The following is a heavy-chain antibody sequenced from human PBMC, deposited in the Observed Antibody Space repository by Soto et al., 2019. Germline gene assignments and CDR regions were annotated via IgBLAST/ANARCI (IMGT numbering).Heavy chain of an antibody. D-gene: IGHD3-3*01. J-gene: IGHJ4*02. Sequence: GGSLRLSCAASGFTFNNYGMHWVRQAPGKGLEWVVVISFDGRNTYYADSVKGRFTISGDNSKNTLYLQMTSLRPEDTAVYYCANVTPPYDFWSGYYDYWGQGTLVTVSS. CDR2: ISFDGRNT. V-gene: IGHV3-30*18. CDR3: ANVTPPYDFWSGYYDY. CDR1: GFTFNNYG.